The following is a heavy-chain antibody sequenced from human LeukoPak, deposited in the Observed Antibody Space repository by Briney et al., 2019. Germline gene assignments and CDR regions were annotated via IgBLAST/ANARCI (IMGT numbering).Heavy chain of an antibody. CDR3: ARLFCTSTTCYVAY. J-gene: IGHJ4*02. D-gene: IGHD2-2*01. CDR1: GGSFSGYY. Sequence: SETLSLTCAVYGGSFSGYYWSWIRQPPGKGLEWIGEINHSGSTKYNPSLKSRVTVSLDTSKNQFSLKLSPVTAADTAVYYCARLFCTSTTCYVAYWGQGTLVTVSS. V-gene: IGHV4-34*01. CDR2: INHSGST.